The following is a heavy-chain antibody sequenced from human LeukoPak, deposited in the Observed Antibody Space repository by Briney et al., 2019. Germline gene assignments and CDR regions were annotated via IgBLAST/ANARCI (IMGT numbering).Heavy chain of an antibody. CDR3: ASRSEFDY. D-gene: IGHD3-16*02. J-gene: IGHJ4*02. Sequence: GGSLRLSCGVSGFTFSSNGMNWVRQAPGKGLEWVSSISSSSSYISYADSVKGRFTISRDNAKNSLYLQMNSLRAEDTAVYYCASRSEFDYWGQGTLVTVSS. CDR2: ISSSSSYI. CDR1: GFTFSSNG. V-gene: IGHV3-21*01.